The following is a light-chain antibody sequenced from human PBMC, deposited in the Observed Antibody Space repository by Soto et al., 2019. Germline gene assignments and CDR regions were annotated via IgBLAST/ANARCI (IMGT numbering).Light chain of an antibody. CDR2: DVS. CDR3: QQFNSYPIT. V-gene: IGKV1-13*02. Sequence: AIPLTQSPSSLSASVGDRVTITCRASQDIRGALAWYQQKPGKAPKILIYDVSSLQSGVPSRFSGSSSGTDFTLTISSLQPEDFATYYCQQFNSYPITFGQGTRLDIK. J-gene: IGKJ5*01. CDR1: QDIRGA.